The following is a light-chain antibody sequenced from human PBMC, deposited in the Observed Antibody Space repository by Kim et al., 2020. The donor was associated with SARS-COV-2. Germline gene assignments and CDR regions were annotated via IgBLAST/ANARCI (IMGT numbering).Light chain of an antibody. Sequence: ELTQPPSASGTPGQRVTISCYGSTSNIGRNYVIWYQQFPGMAPKLLIYSDNQRPSGVPDRFSGSKSGTSASLAIGGLQSEDEADNYCAACDDSVSGPWVFRGGTKLTVL. V-gene: IGLV1-44*01. CDR1: TSNIGRNY. CDR2: SDN. CDR3: AACDDSVSGPWV. J-gene: IGLJ3*02.